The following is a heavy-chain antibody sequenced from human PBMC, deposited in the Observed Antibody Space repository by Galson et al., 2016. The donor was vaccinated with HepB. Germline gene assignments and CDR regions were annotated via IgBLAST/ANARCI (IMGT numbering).Heavy chain of an antibody. V-gene: IGHV1-69*13. CDR1: GVAFSSYV. J-gene: IGHJ6*02. Sequence: SVKVSCKATGVAFSSYVMTWVRQAPGQGLEWMGGIVPLQNPPTYAQPFQGRVTISADESTRPAYMELRSLRSEDTAVYYCARSVTSIRLTDFYYTMDVWGLGTPVIVSS. CDR3: ARSVTSIRLTDFYYTMDV. CDR2: IVPLQNPP. D-gene: IGHD3-16*01.